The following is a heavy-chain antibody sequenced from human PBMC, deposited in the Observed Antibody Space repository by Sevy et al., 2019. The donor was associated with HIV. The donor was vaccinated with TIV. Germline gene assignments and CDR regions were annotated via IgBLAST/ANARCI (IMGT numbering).Heavy chain of an antibody. J-gene: IGHJ3*02. V-gene: IGHV4-38-2*01. CDR1: GYSFSSGYY. CDR2: FYHSGST. D-gene: IGHD1-26*01. CDR3: ASAIVGAFDAFDI. Sequence: SETLSLTCAVSGYSFSSGYYWGWIRQPPGKGLEWIGSFYHSGSTYYNPSLKSRVSISVDTSKNRFSLKLSSVTAADTAVYYCASAIVGAFDAFDIWGQGTMVTVSS.